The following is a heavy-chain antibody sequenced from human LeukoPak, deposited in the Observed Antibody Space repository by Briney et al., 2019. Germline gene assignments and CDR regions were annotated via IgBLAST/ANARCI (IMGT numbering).Heavy chain of an antibody. CDR1: GFTFSSYS. Sequence: SGGSLRLSCAASGFTFSSYSMSWVRQAPGKGLEWVSSISSSSSYIYYADSLKGRITISRDNARSSLYLQMNNLRAEDTAVYYCATDGRSSGWYGFDYWGQGTLVTVSS. CDR3: ATDGRSSGWYGFDY. V-gene: IGHV3-21*01. CDR2: ISSSSSYI. D-gene: IGHD6-19*01. J-gene: IGHJ4*02.